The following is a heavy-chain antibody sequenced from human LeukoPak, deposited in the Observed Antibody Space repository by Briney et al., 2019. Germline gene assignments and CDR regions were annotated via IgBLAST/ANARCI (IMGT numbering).Heavy chain of an antibody. J-gene: IGHJ6*02. CDR2: ISGSGGST. Sequence: PGGSLRLSCAASGFTFSSYAMSWVRQAPGKGLEWVSAISGSGGSTYYADSVKGRFTISRDNSKNTLYLQMNSLRAEDTAVYYCAKDSRSIAALYYYYGMDVWSQGTTVTVSS. CDR3: AKDSRSIAALYYYYGMDV. D-gene: IGHD6-13*01. CDR1: GFTFSSYA. V-gene: IGHV3-23*01.